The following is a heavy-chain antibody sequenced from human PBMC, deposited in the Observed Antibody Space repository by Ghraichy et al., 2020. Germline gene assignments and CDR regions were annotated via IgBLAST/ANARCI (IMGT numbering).Heavy chain of an antibody. V-gene: IGHV3-23*01. Sequence: GGSLRLSCAASGFTFSNYAMSWVCQAPGKGLEWVSGISGSGGSTYYADSVKGRFTISRDNSKNTLYLQMNSLRAEDTAVYYCAKASSPVVIAIRYFEYWGQGTLVTVSS. CDR1: GFTFSNYA. CDR2: ISGSGGST. D-gene: IGHD2-21*01. CDR3: AKASSPVVIAIRYFEY. J-gene: IGHJ4*02.